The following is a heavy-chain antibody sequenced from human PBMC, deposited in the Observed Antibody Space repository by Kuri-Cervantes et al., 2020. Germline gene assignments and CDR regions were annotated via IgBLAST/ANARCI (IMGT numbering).Heavy chain of an antibody. CDR1: GGSISSSNW. D-gene: IGHD6-19*01. Sequence: SETLSLTCAVSGGSISSSNWWSWVRQPPGKGLEWIGEIYHSGSTNYNPSLKSRVTISVDTSKNQFSLKLSSVTAADTAVYYCARIRAVAGTRLYYYYYGMDIWGQGTTVTVSS. CDR2: IYHSGST. J-gene: IGHJ6*02. CDR3: ARIRAVAGTRLYYYYYGMDI. V-gene: IGHV4-4*02.